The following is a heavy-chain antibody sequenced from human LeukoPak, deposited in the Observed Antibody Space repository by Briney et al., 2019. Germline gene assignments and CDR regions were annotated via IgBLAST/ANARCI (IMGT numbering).Heavy chain of an antibody. D-gene: IGHD2-21*01. CDR1: GFTFSSYW. V-gene: IGHV3-74*01. CDR2: IDTDGSNT. Sequence: GGSLSLSCAASGFTFSSYWIHWVRQAPGKGLVWVSRIDTDGSNTNYADSVKGRFTISRDNAQNTVYLQMNSLRSEDTAVYYCAKEHKNMNYFDYWGQGTLVTVSS. J-gene: IGHJ4*02. CDR3: AKEHKNMNYFDY.